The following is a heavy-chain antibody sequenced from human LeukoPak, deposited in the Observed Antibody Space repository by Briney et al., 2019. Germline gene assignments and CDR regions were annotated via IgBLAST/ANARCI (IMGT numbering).Heavy chain of an antibody. CDR2: ISGSGGTK. J-gene: IGHJ3*02. CDR1: GFTFSSYA. Sequence: GGSLRLSCAASGFTFSSYAMSWVRQAPGKGLEWVSGISGSGGTKYYADSVKGPFTISRDNSKNILYLQMNSLRAEDTAVYYCAKDRGGDFYDAFDIWGQGTLVTVSS. D-gene: IGHD2-21*01. CDR3: AKDRGGDFYDAFDI. V-gene: IGHV3-23*01.